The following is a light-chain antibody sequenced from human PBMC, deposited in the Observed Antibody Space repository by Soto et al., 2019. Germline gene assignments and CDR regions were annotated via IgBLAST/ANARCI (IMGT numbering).Light chain of an antibody. V-gene: IGLV1-51*01. Sequence: QSVLTQPPSVSAAPGQKVTISCSGSSSNIGNNYVSWYQQLPGTAPKLLIYDNDKRPSGIPDRFSGSRSGTSGTLGITGLQTGDEADYYCGTWDSSLSVVIFGRETKLTVL. J-gene: IGLJ2*01. CDR3: GTWDSSLSVVI. CDR2: DND. CDR1: SSNIGNNY.